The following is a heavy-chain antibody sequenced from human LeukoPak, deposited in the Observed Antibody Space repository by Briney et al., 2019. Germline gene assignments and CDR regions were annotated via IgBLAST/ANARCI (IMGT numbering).Heavy chain of an antibody. J-gene: IGHJ4*02. CDR3: ARDAGASPYYFDY. V-gene: IGHV1-46*01. Sequence: GASVKVSCKASGYTFSTYDMHWVRQAPGQGLEWVGVINPTGGTTTYAQKFQGRVTMTRDTSISTAYMELSRLRSDDTAVYYCARDAGASPYYFDYWGQGTLVTVSS. CDR1: GYTFSTYD. D-gene: IGHD1-26*01. CDR2: INPTGGTT.